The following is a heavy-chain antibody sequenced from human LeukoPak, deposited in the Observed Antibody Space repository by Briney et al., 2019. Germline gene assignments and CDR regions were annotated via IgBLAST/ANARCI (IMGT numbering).Heavy chain of an antibody. CDR3: TRRYYDSSGNFAGCD. CDR1: GFTFSDSA. J-gene: IGHJ4*02. V-gene: IGHV3-73*01. D-gene: IGHD3-22*01. CDR2: IKNKANNYAT. Sequence: HPGGSLRLSCAASGFTFSDSAMHWVRQASGKGLEWVGRIKNKANNYATAYITSVKGRFTISRDDSKNTAYLQMSSLQTEDTAVYYCTRRYYDSSGNFAGCDWGQGTLVTVSS.